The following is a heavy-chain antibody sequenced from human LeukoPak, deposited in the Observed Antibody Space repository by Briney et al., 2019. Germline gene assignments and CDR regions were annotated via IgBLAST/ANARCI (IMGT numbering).Heavy chain of an antibody. J-gene: IGHJ4*02. D-gene: IGHD3-10*01. V-gene: IGHV4-4*07. CDR2: IYISGST. Sequence: SETLSLTCTVSGGSISTYYWSWIRQPAGKGLEWIGRIYISGSTNYNPSLKSRVSMSVDTYKNHFSLKLSSVTAADTAVYYCARGSLLWFGENIDYWGQGTLVTVSS. CDR3: ARGSLLWFGENIDY. CDR1: GGSISTYY.